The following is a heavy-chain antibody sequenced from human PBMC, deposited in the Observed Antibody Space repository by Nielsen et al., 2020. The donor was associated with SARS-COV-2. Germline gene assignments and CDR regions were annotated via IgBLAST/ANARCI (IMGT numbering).Heavy chain of an antibody. Sequence: GESLKISCVASGFTFSSCAMSWVRQAPGKGLEWVSAISPNAYKTYYADSVTGRFTISRDNSRNMVSLQMNNLRAEDTAIYYCAKSKTYDYGFDYWGQGTLVTVSS. J-gene: IGHJ4*02. CDR2: ISPNAYKT. CDR1: GFTFSSCA. V-gene: IGHV3-23*01. CDR3: AKSKTYDYGFDY. D-gene: IGHD5-12*01.